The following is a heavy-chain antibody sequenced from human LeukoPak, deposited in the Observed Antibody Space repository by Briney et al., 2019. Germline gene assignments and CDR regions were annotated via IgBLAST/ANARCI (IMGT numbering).Heavy chain of an antibody. D-gene: IGHD3-10*01. CDR3: ARDARGDDAFDI. CDR1: GYTFTGYY. J-gene: IGHJ3*02. CDR2: INPNSGGT. V-gene: IGHV1-2*02. Sequence: ASVKVSCXASGYTFTGYYMHWVRLAHGQGLEWMGWINPNSGGTNYAQEFQGRVTMTRDTSISTAYMELSRLRSGDTAVYYCARDARGDDAFDIWGQGTMVTVSS.